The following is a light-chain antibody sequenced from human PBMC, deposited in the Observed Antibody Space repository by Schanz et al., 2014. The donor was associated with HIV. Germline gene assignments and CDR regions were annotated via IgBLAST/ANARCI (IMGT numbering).Light chain of an antibody. CDR1: NNDIGSYTY. CDR2: DVS. Sequence: QSALTQPPSASGSPGQSITVSCTGTNNDIGSYTYVAWYQQHPGKAPKLMIYDVSNRPSGVSNRFSGSKSGNTASLTISGLQAEDEADYYCSSYTSSSTPVVFGGGTKLTVL. V-gene: IGLV2-14*03. J-gene: IGLJ2*01. CDR3: SSYTSSSTPVV.